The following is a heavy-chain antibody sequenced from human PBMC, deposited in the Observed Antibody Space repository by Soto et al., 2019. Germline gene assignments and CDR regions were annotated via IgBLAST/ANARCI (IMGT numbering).Heavy chain of an antibody. CDR2: ISAYNGNT. D-gene: IGHD3-3*01. V-gene: IGHV1-18*01. CDR1: GYTFTRYG. CDR3: ARRQRLYDFWSGYYIASNGYYYGMDV. Sequence: GASVKVSCKASGYTFTRYGISWVRQAPGQGLEWMGWISAYNGNTNYAQKLQGRVTMTTDTSTRTAYMELRSLRSDDTAVYYCARRQRLYDFWSGYYIASNGYYYGMDVWGQGTTVTVSS. J-gene: IGHJ6*02.